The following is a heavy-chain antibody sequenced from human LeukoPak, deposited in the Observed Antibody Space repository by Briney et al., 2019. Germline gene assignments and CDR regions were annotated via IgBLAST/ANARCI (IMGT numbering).Heavy chain of an antibody. CDR2: INSDGSSP. D-gene: IGHD3-22*01. CDR1: GFIFKIYW. CDR3: ARATPYYYDSSGYYYGY. J-gene: IGHJ4*02. Sequence: GGSLRLSCAASGFIFKIYWMYWVRQGPGKGLVWVSGINSDGSSPSYADSVKGRFTISRDNAKNTLYLQMNSLSAEDPAVYYCARATPYYYDSSGYYYGYWGQGTLVTVSS. V-gene: IGHV3-74*01.